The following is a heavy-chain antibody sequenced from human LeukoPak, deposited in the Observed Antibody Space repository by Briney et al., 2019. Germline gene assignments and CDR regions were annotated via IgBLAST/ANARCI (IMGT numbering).Heavy chain of an antibody. D-gene: IGHD3-3*01. CDR2: INPNSGGT. CDR3: ARESLGVLEGLLSTRNWFDP. J-gene: IGHJ5*02. CDR1: GYTFTSYY. Sequence: ASVKVSCKASGYTFTSYYMHWVRQAPGQGLEWMGRINPNSGGTNYAQKFQGRVTMTRDTSISTAYMELSRLRSDDTAVYYCARESLGVLEGLLSTRNWFDPWGQGTLVTVSS. V-gene: IGHV1-2*06.